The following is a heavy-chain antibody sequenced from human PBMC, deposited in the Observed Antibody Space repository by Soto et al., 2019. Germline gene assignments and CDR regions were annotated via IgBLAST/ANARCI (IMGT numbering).Heavy chain of an antibody. V-gene: IGHV3-23*01. CDR1: GFTFSNFA. Sequence: PGGSLRLSCAGSGFTFSNFAMSWVRQAPGKGLEWVSTVSGGGGSSFYAKSVKGRFTISRDNSRNMLSRQMNNLRADDTAVYYCAKPEGVGYGDYVDYWGQGTLVPVSS. CDR3: AKPEGVGYGDYVDY. J-gene: IGHJ4*02. CDR2: VSGGGGSS. D-gene: IGHD4-17*01.